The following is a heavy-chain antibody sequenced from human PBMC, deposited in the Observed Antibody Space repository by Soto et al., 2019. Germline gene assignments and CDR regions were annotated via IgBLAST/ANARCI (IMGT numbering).Heavy chain of an antibody. V-gene: IGHV4-39*02. J-gene: IGHJ4*02. Sequence: KSSETLSLTCTVSGGSISSSSYYWGWIRQPPGKGLEWIGSIYYSGSTYYNPSLKSRVTISVDTSKNQFSLKLSSVTAADTAVYYCARDNDYDILTGYYDYWGQGTLVTVSS. CDR3: ARDNDYDILTGYYDY. CDR2: IYYSGST. D-gene: IGHD3-9*01. CDR1: GGSISSSSYY.